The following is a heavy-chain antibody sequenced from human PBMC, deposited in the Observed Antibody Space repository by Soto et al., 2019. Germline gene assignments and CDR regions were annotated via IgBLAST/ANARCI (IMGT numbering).Heavy chain of an antibody. V-gene: IGHV1-58*01. CDR2: IVVGSGNT. CDR1: GFTFTSSA. J-gene: IGHJ6*02. CDR3: AAPDYYDGSGYYCLGAGCYYYYGMDV. Sequence: SVKVSCKASGFTFTSSAVQWVRQARGQRLEWIGWIVVGSGNTNYAQKFQERVTITRDMSTSTAYMELSSLRSEDTAVYYCAAPDYYDGSGYYCLGAGCYYYYGMDVWGQGTTVTVSS. D-gene: IGHD3-22*01.